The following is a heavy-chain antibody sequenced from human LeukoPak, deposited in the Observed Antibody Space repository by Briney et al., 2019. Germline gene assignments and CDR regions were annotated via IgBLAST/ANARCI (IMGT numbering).Heavy chain of an antibody. V-gene: IGHV3-7*01. CDR3: ARVTTPYSYYYYYYMDV. CDR1: GFTFSSYW. D-gene: IGHD1-14*01. J-gene: IGHJ6*03. CDR2: IKQDGSEK. Sequence: PGGSLRLSCAASGFTFSSYWMNWVRQAPGKGLEWVANIKQDGSEKYYVDSVKGRFTISRDNAKNALYLQMNSLRAEDTAVYYCARVTTPYSYYYYYYMDVWGKGTTVTVSS.